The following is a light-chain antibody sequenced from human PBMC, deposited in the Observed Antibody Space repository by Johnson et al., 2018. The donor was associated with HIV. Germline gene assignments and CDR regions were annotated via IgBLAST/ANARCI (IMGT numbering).Light chain of an antibody. CDR1: SSNIGNNY. J-gene: IGLJ1*01. CDR3: GTWDFSLSARV. CDR2: DNN. V-gene: IGLV1-51*01. Sequence: QSVLTQPPSVSAAPGQKVTISCSGSSSNIGNNYVSWYQQLPGTAPKLLIYDNNKRPSGIPDRFSGSKSGTSATLRITGLQTGDEADYYCGTWDFSLSARVFGTGTKVTVL.